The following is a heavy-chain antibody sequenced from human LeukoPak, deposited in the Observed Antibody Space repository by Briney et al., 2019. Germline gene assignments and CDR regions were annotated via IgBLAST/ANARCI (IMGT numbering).Heavy chain of an antibody. CDR1: GGSFSGYY. Sequence: SETLSLTCAVYGGSFSGYYWSWIRQPPGKGLEWIGEINHSGSTNYNPSLKSRVTISVDTSKNQFSLKLSSVTAADTAVYYCARGRAVAGPYGMDVWGQGTTVTVSS. CDR3: ARGRAVAGPYGMDV. J-gene: IGHJ6*02. V-gene: IGHV4-34*01. D-gene: IGHD6-19*01. CDR2: INHSGST.